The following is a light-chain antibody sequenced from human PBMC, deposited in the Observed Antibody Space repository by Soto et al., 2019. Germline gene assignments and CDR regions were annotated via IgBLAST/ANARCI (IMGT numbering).Light chain of an antibody. CDR1: SSDVGGYNY. V-gene: IGLV2-14*01. J-gene: IGLJ2*01. CDR2: DVY. CDR3: SSYTSDTTRDVV. Sequence: QSALTQPASVSGSPGQSITISCTGTSSDVGGYNYVSWYQQHPGEAPKLMIYDVYNRPSGVSYRFSGSKSSNTASLTISGLQAEDEADYYCSSYTSDTTRDVVFGGGTKLTVL.